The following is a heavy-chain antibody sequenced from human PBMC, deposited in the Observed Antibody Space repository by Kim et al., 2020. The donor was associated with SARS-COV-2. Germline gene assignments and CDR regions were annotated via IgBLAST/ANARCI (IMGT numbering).Heavy chain of an antibody. Sequence: GGSLRLSCAASGFTFSSYSMNWVRQAPGKGLEWVSYISSSSSTIYYADSVKGRFTISRDNAKNSLYLQMNSLRAEDTAVYYCARDPGAVAHSWFDPWGQGTLVTVSS. CDR2: ISSSSSTI. D-gene: IGHD6-19*01. V-gene: IGHV3-48*04. CDR1: GFTFSSYS. J-gene: IGHJ5*02. CDR3: ARDPGAVAHSWFDP.